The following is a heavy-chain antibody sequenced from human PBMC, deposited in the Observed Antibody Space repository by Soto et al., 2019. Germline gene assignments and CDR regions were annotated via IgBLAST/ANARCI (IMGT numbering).Heavy chain of an antibody. D-gene: IGHD6-19*01. Sequence: PGGSLRLSCAASGFTFSSYAMSWVRQAPGKGLEWVSTISGSGGSTYYAESVKGRFTISRDNSKNTLYLQMNSLRAEDTAVYYCGKESSGSGWYNWFDPWGQGTLVTVSS. J-gene: IGHJ5*02. CDR3: GKESSGSGWYNWFDP. CDR2: ISGSGGST. V-gene: IGHV3-23*01. CDR1: GFTFSSYA.